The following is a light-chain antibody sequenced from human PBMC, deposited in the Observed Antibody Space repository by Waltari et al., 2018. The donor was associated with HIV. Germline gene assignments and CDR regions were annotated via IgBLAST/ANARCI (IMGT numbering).Light chain of an antibody. V-gene: IGKV1-5*03. CDR3: QQYNSDSRT. Sequence: DIHMTQSPSTLAASVGDRVTITCRASQGIGPYLAWYQQKPGKAPKRLIYKSSNLESGVPSRFSCSGSDTEFSLTISSLQPDDFATYYCQQYNSDSRTFGRGTKVEIK. CDR2: KSS. CDR1: QGIGPY. J-gene: IGKJ1*01.